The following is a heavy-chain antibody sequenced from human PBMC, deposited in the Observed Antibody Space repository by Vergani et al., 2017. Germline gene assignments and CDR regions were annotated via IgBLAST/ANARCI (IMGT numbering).Heavy chain of an antibody. D-gene: IGHD3-10*01. J-gene: IGHJ4*02. Sequence: QVQLVQSGAEVKKPGSSVKVSCKASGGTFSSYAISWVRQAPGQGLEWMGGIIPIFGTANYAQKFQGRVTITADESTSTAYMELSSLRSEDTAVYYCARSYSGSYYRPSRYYFDYWGQGTLVTVSS. V-gene: IGHV1-69*12. CDR2: IIPIFGTA. CDR3: ARSYSGSYYRPSRYYFDY. CDR1: GGTFSSYA.